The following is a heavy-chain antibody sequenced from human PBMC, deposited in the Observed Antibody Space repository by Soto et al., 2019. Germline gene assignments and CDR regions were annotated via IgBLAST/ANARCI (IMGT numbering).Heavy chain of an antibody. J-gene: IGHJ6*03. V-gene: IGHV3-48*01. CDR1: GFTFDNYC. D-gene: IGHD3-10*01. Sequence: GGSLRLSCAASGFTFDNYCVNWVRQAPGKGLEWVSYISGGGSSVYYADSVEGRFTISRDNAKNSLYLQMNNLGAEDTAVYYCARGYDFGSGSYTGQDYYYYYMDVWGKGTTVTVSS. CDR3: ARGYDFGSGSYTGQDYYYYYMDV. CDR2: ISGGGSSV.